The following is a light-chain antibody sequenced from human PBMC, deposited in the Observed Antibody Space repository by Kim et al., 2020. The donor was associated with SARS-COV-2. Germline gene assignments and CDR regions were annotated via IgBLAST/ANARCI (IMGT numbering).Light chain of an antibody. J-gene: IGLJ1*01. Sequence: QSALTQPASVSGSPGQSITISCTGTSSDVGGFHYVSWYQQHQDKAPKLIIYDVSKRPSGVSNRFSGSKSANTASLTISGLQAEDEADYYCTSYTASSTFVFGTGTKVTVL. V-gene: IGLV2-14*01. CDR1: SSDVGGFHY. CDR3: TSYTASSTFV. CDR2: DVS.